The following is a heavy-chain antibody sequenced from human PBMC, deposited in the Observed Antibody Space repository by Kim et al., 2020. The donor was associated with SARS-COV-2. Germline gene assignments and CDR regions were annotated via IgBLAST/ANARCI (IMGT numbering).Heavy chain of an antibody. J-gene: IGHJ5*01. CDR1: GFTFANFA. V-gene: IGHV3-23*01. D-gene: IGHD6-19*01. CDR2: ISGHDSAT. Sequence: GGSLRRSCAASGFTFANFAMTWVRQAPGKGLEWVSAISGHDSATFYADSVEGRFTISRDNSKNALYLQMNSLRADDTSIYYCSKDFFFAGGWPRYYLDS. CDR3: SKDFFFAGGWPRYYLDS.